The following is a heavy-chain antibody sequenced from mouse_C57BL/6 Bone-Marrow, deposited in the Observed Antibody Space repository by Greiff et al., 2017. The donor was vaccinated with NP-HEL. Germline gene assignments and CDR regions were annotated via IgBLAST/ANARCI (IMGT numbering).Heavy chain of an antibody. CDR1: GFTFSNYW. V-gene: IGHV6-3*01. CDR3: TDYGSSEWYFDV. J-gene: IGHJ1*03. Sequence: EVKVEESGGGLVQPGGSMKLSCVASGFTFSNYWMNWVRQSPEKGLEWVAQIRLKSDNYATHYAESVKGRFTISRDDSKSSVYLQMNNLRAEDTGIYYCTDYGSSEWYFDVWGTGTTVTVSS. D-gene: IGHD1-1*01. CDR2: IRLKSDNYAT.